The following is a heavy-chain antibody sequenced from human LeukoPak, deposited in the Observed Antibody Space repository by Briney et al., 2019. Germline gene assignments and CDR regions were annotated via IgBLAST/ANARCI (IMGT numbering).Heavy chain of an antibody. CDR2: ISGSGGST. J-gene: IGHJ4*02. CDR1: GFTFSSYA. V-gene: IGHV3-23*01. CDR3: AKKTSITGTTGNLGY. Sequence: GGSLRLSCAASGFTFSSYAMSWVRQAPGKGLEWVSAISGSGGSTYYADSVKGRFTISRDNSKNTLYLQMNSLRAEDTAVHYCAKKTSITGTTGNLGYWGQGTLVTVSS. D-gene: IGHD1-20*01.